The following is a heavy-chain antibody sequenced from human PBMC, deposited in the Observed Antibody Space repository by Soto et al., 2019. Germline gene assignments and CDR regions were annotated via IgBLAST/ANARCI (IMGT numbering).Heavy chain of an antibody. J-gene: IGHJ6*02. V-gene: IGHV3-53*01. CDR3: ARDYYYGSGNYYRADYYHYGMDV. D-gene: IGHD3-10*01. CDR2: IYTGGNT. CDR1: GFTVTSYY. Sequence: GGSLRLCCAASGFTVTSYYMSWFRQAPGKGLEWVSLIYTGGNTNYADSVKGRFTIPRDNSNNTQYLQMNSLRAEDTAVYYCARDYYYGSGNYYRADYYHYGMDVWGQGTTVTVSS.